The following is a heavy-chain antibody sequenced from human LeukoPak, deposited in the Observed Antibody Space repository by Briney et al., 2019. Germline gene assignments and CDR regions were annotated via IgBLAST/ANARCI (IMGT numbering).Heavy chain of an antibody. CDR1: GYTFTSYG. J-gene: IGHJ6*02. D-gene: IGHD5-18*01. CDR2: IIPIFGTA. CDR3: ASPSGYSYVTAREYYYYGMDV. V-gene: IGHV1-69*13. Sequence: SVKVSCKASGYTFTSYGISRVRQAPGQGVEWMGGIIPIFGTANYAQKFQGRVTITADESTSTAYMKLSSLRSEDTAVYYCASPSGYSYVTAREYYYYGMDVWGQGTTVTVSS.